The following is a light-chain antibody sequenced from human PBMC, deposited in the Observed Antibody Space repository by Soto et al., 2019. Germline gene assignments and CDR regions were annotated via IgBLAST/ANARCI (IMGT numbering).Light chain of an antibody. V-gene: IGLV1-44*01. CDR1: SSNIGSNT. J-gene: IGLJ1*01. CDR2: SYN. CDR3: AAWDDSLNGYV. Sequence: QSVLTQPPSASGTPGQRVTISCSGSSSNIGSNTVNWYQQLPGTAPKLLIYSYNQRPSGVPDRFSGSKSVTSASLAISGLQSEDEADYYCAAWDDSLNGYVFGTGTKVNVL.